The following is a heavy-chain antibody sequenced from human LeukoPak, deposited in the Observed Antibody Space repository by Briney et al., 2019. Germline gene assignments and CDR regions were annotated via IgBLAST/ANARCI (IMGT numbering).Heavy chain of an antibody. D-gene: IGHD5-12*01. J-gene: IGHJ4*02. CDR1: GFTVSSNY. Sequence: GGSLRLSCAASGFTVSSNYMSWVRQAPGKGLEWVSVIYSGGSTYYAGSVKGRFTISRDNSKNTLYLQMNSLRAEDTAVYYCASRRGYSGYDPYWGQGTLVTVSS. V-gene: IGHV3-66*01. CDR3: ASRRGYSGYDPY. CDR2: IYSGGST.